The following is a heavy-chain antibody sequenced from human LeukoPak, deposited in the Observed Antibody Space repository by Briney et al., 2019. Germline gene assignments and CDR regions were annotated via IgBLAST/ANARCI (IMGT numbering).Heavy chain of an antibody. D-gene: IGHD3-22*01. CDR2: ISYDGSNK. CDR1: GFTFSSYA. Sequence: PGGSLRLSCAASGFTFSSYAMHWVRQAPGKGLEWVAVISYDGSNKYYADSVKGRFAISRDNSKNTLYLQMNSLRAEDTAVYYCAREGYDSSGYSTYYFDYWGQGTLVTVSS. CDR3: AREGYDSSGYSTYYFDY. J-gene: IGHJ4*02. V-gene: IGHV3-30*09.